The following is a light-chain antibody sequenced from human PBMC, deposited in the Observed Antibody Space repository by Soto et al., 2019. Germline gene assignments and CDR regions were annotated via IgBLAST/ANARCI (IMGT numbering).Light chain of an antibody. V-gene: IGKV1-9*01. CDR1: QGISTY. CDR2: AAS. J-gene: IGKJ4*01. Sequence: DIQLTQSPSFLSASVGDRVTITCRASQGISTYLAWYQQKPGKAPKLLIYAASTLQSGVPSRFSGGGSGTEFTLTISSLQPEDFATYYCQQLHTYPRSFGGGTNVDI. CDR3: QQLHTYPRS.